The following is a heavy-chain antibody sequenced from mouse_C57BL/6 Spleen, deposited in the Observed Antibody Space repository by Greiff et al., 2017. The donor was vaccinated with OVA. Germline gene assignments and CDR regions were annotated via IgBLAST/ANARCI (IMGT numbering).Heavy chain of an antibody. CDR1: GYTFTSYW. CDR2: IYPGSGST. D-gene: IGHD1-1*01. Sequence: QVQLKQSGAELVKPGASVKMSCKASGYTFTSYWITWVKQRPGQGLEWIGDIYPGSGSTNYNEKFKSKATLTVDTSSSTAYMQLSSLTSEDSAVYYCARYGSSPYYYAMDYWGQGTSVTVSS. J-gene: IGHJ4*01. V-gene: IGHV1-55*01. CDR3: ARYGSSPYYYAMDY.